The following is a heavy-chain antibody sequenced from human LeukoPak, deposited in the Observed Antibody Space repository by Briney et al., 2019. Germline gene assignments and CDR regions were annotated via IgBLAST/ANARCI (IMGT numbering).Heavy chain of an antibody. V-gene: IGHV1-18*01. J-gene: IGHJ4*02. CDR3: ARGGYYDFWYPFDY. CDR1: GYTFTTSG. D-gene: IGHD3-3*01. Sequence: ASVRVSCTASGYTFTTSGISWVRQAPGHEVEWRGWISAYNGNTNYGQKLQGRVIMTTDTSTSTAYMELRSLRSDDTAVYYCARGGYYDFWYPFDYWGQGTLVTVSS. CDR2: ISAYNGNT.